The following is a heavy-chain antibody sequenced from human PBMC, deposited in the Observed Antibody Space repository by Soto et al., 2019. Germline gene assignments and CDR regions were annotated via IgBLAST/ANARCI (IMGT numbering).Heavy chain of an antibody. CDR2: VFHTGTT. Sequence: QVQLQESGPGLVKPSGTLSLTCAVSGDSVSSPYYWCWVRQPPGKGLEWIGEVFHTGTTSYYPSLRSRVTISMDKSNNQFSLDLRSVTAADTAVYYCARSAGWYAVHSWGPGTLVIVSS. CDR3: ARSAGWYAVHS. J-gene: IGHJ4*02. CDR1: GDSVSSPYY. D-gene: IGHD6-19*01. V-gene: IGHV4-4*02.